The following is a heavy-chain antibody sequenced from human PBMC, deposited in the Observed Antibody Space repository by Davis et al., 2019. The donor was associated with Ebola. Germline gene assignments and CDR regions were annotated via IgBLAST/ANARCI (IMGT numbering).Heavy chain of an antibody. Sequence: ASVKVSCKASGYTFTSYAMHWVRQAPGQRLEWMGWINAGNGNTKYSQKFQGRVTITRDTSASTAYMELSSLRSEDTAVYYCARSITMVREGWFDPWGQGTLVTVSS. CDR2: INAGNGNT. J-gene: IGHJ5*02. D-gene: IGHD3-10*01. CDR1: GYTFTSYA. CDR3: ARSITMVREGWFDP. V-gene: IGHV1-3*01.